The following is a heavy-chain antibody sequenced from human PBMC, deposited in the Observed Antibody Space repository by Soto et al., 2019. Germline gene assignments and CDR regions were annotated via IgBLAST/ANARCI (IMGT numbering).Heavy chain of an antibody. CDR2: IKQDGSEK. D-gene: IGHD1-26*01. CDR1: GLTFSSYW. V-gene: IGHV3-7*03. CDR3: ARAEWELRQYYYYYYGMDV. Sequence: GGSLRLSCAASGLTFSSYWMSWVRQAPGKGLEWVANIKQDGSEKYYVDSVKGRFTISRDNAKNSLYLQMNSLRAEGTAVYYCARAEWELRQYYYYYYGMDVWGQGTTVTVSS. J-gene: IGHJ6*02.